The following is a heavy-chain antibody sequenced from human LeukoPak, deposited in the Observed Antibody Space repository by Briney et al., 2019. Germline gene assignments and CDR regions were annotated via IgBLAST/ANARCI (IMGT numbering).Heavy chain of an antibody. CDR1: GGSISSGSYY. CDR3: ARGDCSSTICYSPMDV. V-gene: IGHV4-39*07. J-gene: IGHJ6*03. CDR2: IYRTGSI. Sequence: SQTLSLTCTVSGGSISSGSYYWVWIRQPPGKGLEWIGSIYRTGSINYNPSLKSRVTISLDTSKNQFSLKVNSVTAADTAVYYCARGDCSSTICYSPMDVWGKGTTVTVSS. D-gene: IGHD2-2*01.